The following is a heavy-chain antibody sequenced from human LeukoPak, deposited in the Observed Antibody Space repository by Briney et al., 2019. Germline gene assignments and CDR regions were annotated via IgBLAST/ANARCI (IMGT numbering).Heavy chain of an antibody. CDR3: AKDGGYCSGGSCYDVDY. CDR1: GGSFSGYY. D-gene: IGHD2-15*01. J-gene: IGHJ4*02. CDR2: ISYDGSNK. Sequence: LSLTCAVYGGSFSGYYWSWIRQPPGKGLEWVAVISYDGSNKYYADSVKGRFTISRDNSKNTLYLQMNSPRAEDTAVYYCAKDGGYCSGGSCYDVDYWGQGTLVTVSS. V-gene: IGHV3-30*18.